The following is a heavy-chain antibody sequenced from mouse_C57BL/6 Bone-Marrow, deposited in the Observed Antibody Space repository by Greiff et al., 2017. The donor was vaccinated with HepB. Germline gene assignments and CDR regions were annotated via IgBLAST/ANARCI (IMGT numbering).Heavy chain of an antibody. CDR3: ARHEEEEIRRRVWFAY. CDR2: FYPGSGSI. D-gene: IGHD2-12*01. J-gene: IGHJ3*01. V-gene: IGHV1-62-2*01. Sequence: QVQLKESGAELVKPGASVKLSCKASGYTFTEYTIHWVKQRSGQGLEWIGWFYPGSGSIKYNEKFKDKATLTADKSSSTVYMELSRLTSEDSAVYFCARHEEEEIRRRVWFAYWGQGTLVTVSA. CDR1: GYTFTEYT.